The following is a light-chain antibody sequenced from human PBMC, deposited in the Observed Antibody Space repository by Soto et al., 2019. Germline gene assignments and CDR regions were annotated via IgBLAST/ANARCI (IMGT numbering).Light chain of an antibody. CDR3: QQYASSPRT. J-gene: IGKJ1*01. V-gene: IGKV3-20*01. CDR2: GAS. Sequence: EIVLTQSPGTLSLSPGERATLFCRASQSFTTSQLAWYQQRPGQAPRVLLFGASRRATGIPDRFSGSGSGTDFTLTISRLEPEDSAVYYCQQYASSPRTFGQGTTVEIK. CDR1: QSFTTSQ.